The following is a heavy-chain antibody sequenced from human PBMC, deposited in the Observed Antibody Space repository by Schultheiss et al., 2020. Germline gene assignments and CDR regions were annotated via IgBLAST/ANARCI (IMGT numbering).Heavy chain of an antibody. CDR2: ISAYNGNT. V-gene: IGHV1-18*01. CDR1: GYTFTSYG. Sequence: ASVKVSCKASGYTFTSYGISWVRQAPGQGLEWMGWISAYNGNTNYAQKLQGRVTMTTDTSTSTAYMELSSLRSEDTAVYYCARWGYCSSTSCPTWGDYYYYGMDVWGQGTTVTVSS. J-gene: IGHJ6*02. D-gene: IGHD2-2*01. CDR3: ARWGYCSSTSCPTWGDYYYYGMDV.